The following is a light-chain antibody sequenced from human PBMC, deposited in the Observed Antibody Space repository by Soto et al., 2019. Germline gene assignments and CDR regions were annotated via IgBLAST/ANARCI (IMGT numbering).Light chain of an antibody. Sequence: EIVKTQSPATLSVSPGERATLSCRASQSVSRHLAWYQQKPGQAPRLLIYSASTRATGIPARFSGSGSGTEFTLTISSLQSEDFAVYYCQQYNSWSSFGQGTRLEIK. CDR2: SAS. J-gene: IGKJ5*01. CDR1: QSVSRH. CDR3: QQYNSWSS. V-gene: IGKV3-15*01.